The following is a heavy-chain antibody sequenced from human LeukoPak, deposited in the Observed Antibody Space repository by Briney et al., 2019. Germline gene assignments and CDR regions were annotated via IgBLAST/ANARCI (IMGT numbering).Heavy chain of an antibody. CDR3: AMTDTAMVTHGMDV. J-gene: IGHJ6*02. D-gene: IGHD5-18*01. CDR1: GGSISSGANY. Sequence: SQTLSLTCTVSGGSISSGANYWSWIRQPPGRGLEWIGEIYHSGSTNYNPSLKSRVTISVDKSKNQFSLKLSSVTAADTAVYYCAMTDTAMVTHGMDVWGQGTTVTVSS. CDR2: IYHSGST. V-gene: IGHV4-30-2*01.